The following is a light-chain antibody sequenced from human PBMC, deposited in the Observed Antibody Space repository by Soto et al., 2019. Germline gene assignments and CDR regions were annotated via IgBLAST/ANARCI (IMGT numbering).Light chain of an antibody. CDR2: DAS. Sequence: EIVLAQSPATLSLSPGERATLSCRASQSVSSSYLAWYQQKPGQAPRLLLYDASHRAAGSTARFSGSGCGTAFSPPISSLEPDDDAVFYYQQRSNWVPITFGQGTQVENK. J-gene: IGKJ5*01. CDR1: QSVSSSY. V-gene: IGKV3-11*01. CDR3: QQRSNWVPIT.